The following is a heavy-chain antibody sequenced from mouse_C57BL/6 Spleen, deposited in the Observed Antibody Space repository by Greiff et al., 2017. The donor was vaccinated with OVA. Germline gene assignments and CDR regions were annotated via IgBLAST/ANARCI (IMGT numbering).Heavy chain of an antibody. CDR1: GFTFSGYY. CDR3: GRVDGEDYFDY. J-gene: IGHJ2*01. CDR2: IIYDGSST. Sequence: EVKLVESEGGLVQPGSSMKLSCTASGFTFSGYYMSWVRQVPAKSLEWVATIIYDGSSTYYLDSLKSRFLISRDNAKNMLYLQMSRLQSEDTATYYCGRVDGEDYFDYWGQGTTLTVSS. V-gene: IGHV5-16*01.